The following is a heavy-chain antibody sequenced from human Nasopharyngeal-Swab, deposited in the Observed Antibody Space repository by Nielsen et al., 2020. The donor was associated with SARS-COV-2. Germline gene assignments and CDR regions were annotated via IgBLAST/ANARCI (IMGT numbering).Heavy chain of an antibody. V-gene: IGHV3-33*01. D-gene: IGHD6-19*01. CDR3: ARGQWLGGDAFDI. CDR2: IWYDGSNK. CDR1: GFTFSSYG. J-gene: IGHJ3*02. Sequence: GESLKISCAASGFTFSSYGMHWVRQAPGKGLEWVAVIWYDGSNKYYADSVKSRFTISRDNSKNTLYLQMNSLRAEDTAVYYCARGQWLGGDAFDIWGQGTMVTVSS.